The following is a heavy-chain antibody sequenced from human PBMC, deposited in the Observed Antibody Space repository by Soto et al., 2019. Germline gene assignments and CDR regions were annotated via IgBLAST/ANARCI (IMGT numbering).Heavy chain of an antibody. D-gene: IGHD3-10*02. Sequence: EVQLLESGGGLVQPGGSLRLSCAASGFTFSSYAMSWVRQAPGKGLEWVSAISGSGGSAYSADAVKRLFTIYRDDTKNTLYLQKNRITAEDREGYYCAKRVSLGSVEPWGQGNLVTGSS. CDR1: GFTFSSYA. CDR2: ISGSGGSA. V-gene: IGHV3-23*01. CDR3: AKRVSLGSVEP. J-gene: IGHJ5*02.